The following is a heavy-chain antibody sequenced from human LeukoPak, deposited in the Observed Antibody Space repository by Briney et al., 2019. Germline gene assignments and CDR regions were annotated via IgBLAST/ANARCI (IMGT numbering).Heavy chain of an antibody. CDR3: ARGPGHCSGGSCYRTFDY. CDR1: GGTFSSYA. J-gene: IGHJ4*02. V-gene: IGHV1-69*13. Sequence: SVKVSCKASGGTFSSYAISWVRQAPGQGLEWMGGIIPIFGTASYAQKFQGRVTITADESTSTAYMELSSLRSEDTAVYYCARGPGHCSGGSCYRTFDYWGQGTLVTVSS. D-gene: IGHD2-15*01. CDR2: IIPIFGTA.